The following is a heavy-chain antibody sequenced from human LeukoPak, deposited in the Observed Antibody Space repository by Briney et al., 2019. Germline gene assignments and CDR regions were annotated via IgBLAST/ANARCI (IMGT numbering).Heavy chain of an antibody. V-gene: IGHV3-30*02. J-gene: IGHJ3*02. CDR3: ARLSSGVFKI. CDR2: IRYDGSNK. D-gene: IGHD2/OR15-2a*01. Sequence: GGSLRLSCAASGFTFSNYDMHWVRQAPGKGLEWVSFIRYDGSNKYNADSVKGRFTISRDNSKNTLYLQMNSLRAEDTAVYFCARLSSGVFKIGGKGKMVPVSS. CDR1: GFTFSNYD.